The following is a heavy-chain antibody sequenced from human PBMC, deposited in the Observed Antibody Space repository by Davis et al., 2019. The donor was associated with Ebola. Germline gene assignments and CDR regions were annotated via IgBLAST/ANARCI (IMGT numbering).Heavy chain of an antibody. CDR2: IWYDGSNT. CDR1: GFTFSSYG. CDR3: AREYSSGYTDYFDY. D-gene: IGHD3-22*01. J-gene: IGHJ4*02. V-gene: IGHV3-33*01. Sequence: GGSLRPSCAASGFTFSSYGTHWVRQAPGKGLEWVAVIWYDGSNTYYADSVKGRFTISRDNSKNTLYLQMNSLRAEDTAVYYCAREYSSGYTDYFDYWGQGTLVTVSS.